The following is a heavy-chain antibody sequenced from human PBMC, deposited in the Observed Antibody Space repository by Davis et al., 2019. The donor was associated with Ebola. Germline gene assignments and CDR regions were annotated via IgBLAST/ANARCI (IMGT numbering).Heavy chain of an antibody. J-gene: IGHJ6*02. CDR2: ISAYNGNT. V-gene: IGHV1-18*04. CDR3: ARDNTHYYDSVIYYYYYGMDV. Sequence: ASVKVSCKASGYTFTNYGISWVRQAPGQGLEWMGWISAYNGNTNYAQKLQGRVTMTTDTSTSTAYMELRSLRSDDTAVYYCARDNTHYYDSVIYYYYYGMDVWGQGTTVTVSS. CDR1: GYTFTNYG. D-gene: IGHD3-22*01.